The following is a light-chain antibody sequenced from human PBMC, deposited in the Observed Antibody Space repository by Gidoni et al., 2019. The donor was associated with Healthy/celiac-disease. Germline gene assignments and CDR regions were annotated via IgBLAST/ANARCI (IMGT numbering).Light chain of an antibody. V-gene: IGKV3-20*01. Sequence: EIVLTPSPGTLSLSPRERATLSCRASQLVRRRYLAWYQQKPGQAPRLLIDGASSRATGIPDRFSGSGSGTDFTLTISRLEPEDFAVYYCQQYGSSPPWTFGQGTKVEIK. CDR1: QLVRRRY. CDR3: QQYGSSPPWT. CDR2: GAS. J-gene: IGKJ1*01.